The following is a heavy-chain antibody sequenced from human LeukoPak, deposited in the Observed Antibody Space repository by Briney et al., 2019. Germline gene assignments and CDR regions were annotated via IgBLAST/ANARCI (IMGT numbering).Heavy chain of an antibody. V-gene: IGHV1-2*04. Sequence: GASVKVSCKASGYTLTDYYEHWVRQAPGQGLEWMASMNRESGITTYSQAFEDWVSMTRDTSIGTAYMELRRLRSDGTAVYYCARGERTSKNYDYYYSGMDVWGQGTTVTVSS. CDR1: GYTLTDYY. J-gene: IGHJ6*02. CDR3: ARGERTSKNYDYYYSGMDV. CDR2: MNRESGIT. D-gene: IGHD3-16*01.